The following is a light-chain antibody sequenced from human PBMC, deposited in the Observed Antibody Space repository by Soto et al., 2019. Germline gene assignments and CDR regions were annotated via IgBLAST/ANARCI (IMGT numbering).Light chain of an antibody. CDR2: STS. Sequence: IQLTQSPSSLSASVGDRVTVSFRSSQNIDNYLNWYVQRPGKAPELLIYSTSNLKSGVPSRFRGSGSGTDFSLTINSLQSEDFAAYYCQQSSNSPWTFGQGTKVDIK. CDR3: QQSSNSPWT. CDR1: QNIDNY. J-gene: IGKJ1*01. V-gene: IGKV1-39*01.